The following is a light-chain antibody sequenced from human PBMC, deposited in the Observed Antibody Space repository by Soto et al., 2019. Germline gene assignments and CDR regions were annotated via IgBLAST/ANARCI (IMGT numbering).Light chain of an antibody. CDR2: SNT. CDR1: SSNIGSHT. CDR3: AAWEDRGDV. V-gene: IGLV1-44*01. Sequence: QSVLTQPRSASGAPGQTVTISCSGSSSNIGSHTVNWYQHLPGTAPKLLIYSNTQRPLGVPVRFSGPKSGTSASLAISGRQSEDEAEYYCAAWEDRGDVFGNGNKLTVL. J-gene: IGLJ1*01.